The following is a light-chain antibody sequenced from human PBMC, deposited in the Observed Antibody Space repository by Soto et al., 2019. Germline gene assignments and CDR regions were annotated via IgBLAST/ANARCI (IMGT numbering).Light chain of an antibody. CDR2: EVS. CDR3: SSYGGSNNYV. J-gene: IGLJ1*01. CDR1: SSDVGGYNY. V-gene: IGLV2-8*01. Sequence: QSVLTQPPSASGSPGQSVTISCTGTSSDVGGYNYVSWYQQHPGKAPKLMIYEVSKRPSGVPGRFSGSKSGNTASLTISGLQAEDEADYYCSSYGGSNNYVFGPGTKRTVL.